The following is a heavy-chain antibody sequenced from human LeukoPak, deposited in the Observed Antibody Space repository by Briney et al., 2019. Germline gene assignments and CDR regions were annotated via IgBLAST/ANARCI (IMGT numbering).Heavy chain of an antibody. CDR2: ISYSGNT. CDR3: SRLTHSYYSDTSGYYPYYYMDV. V-gene: IGHV4-39*02. Sequence: SETLSLTCTVSAGSISSSDYYWGWIRQSPGKGLEWIGRISYSGNTYYNPSLKSRVTISVDTSKNHFSLRLSSVTAADTAVYYCSRLTHSYYSDTSGYYPYYYMDVWGEGTAVTVSS. CDR1: AGSISSSDYY. D-gene: IGHD3-22*01. J-gene: IGHJ6*03.